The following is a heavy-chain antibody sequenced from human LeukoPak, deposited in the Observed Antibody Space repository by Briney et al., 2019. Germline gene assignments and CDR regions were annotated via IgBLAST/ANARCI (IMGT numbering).Heavy chain of an antibody. CDR3: ATSLRGSYRYPTASYYFDY. Sequence: GGSLRLSCAASGFTFSSYVMSWVRQAPGKGLEWVSGISGSGGSTYFADSVKGRFTISRDNSKNTLYLQMNSLRAEDTAVYYCATSLRGSYRYPTASYYFDYWGQGTLLTVSS. CDR2: ISGSGGST. D-gene: IGHD3-16*02. J-gene: IGHJ4*02. CDR1: GFTFSSYV. V-gene: IGHV3-23*01.